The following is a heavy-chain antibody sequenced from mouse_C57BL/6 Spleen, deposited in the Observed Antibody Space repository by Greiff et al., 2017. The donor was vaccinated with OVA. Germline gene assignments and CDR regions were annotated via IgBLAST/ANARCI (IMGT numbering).Heavy chain of an antibody. Sequence: VKLMESGAELMKPGASVKLSCKATGYTFTGYWIEWVKQRPGHGLEWIGEILPGSGSTNYNEKFKGKATFTADTSSNTAYMQLSSLTTEDSAIYYCARSGIYYYGSSLYWYFDVWGTGTTVTVSS. CDR2: ILPGSGST. D-gene: IGHD1-1*01. V-gene: IGHV1-9*01. CDR3: ARSGIYYYGSSLYWYFDV. CDR1: GYTFTGYW. J-gene: IGHJ1*03.